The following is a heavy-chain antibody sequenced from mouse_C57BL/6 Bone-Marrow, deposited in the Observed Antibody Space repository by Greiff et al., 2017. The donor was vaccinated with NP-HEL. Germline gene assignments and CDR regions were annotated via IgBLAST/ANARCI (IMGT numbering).Heavy chain of an antibody. J-gene: IGHJ4*01. CDR2: IYPGNSDT. V-gene: IGHV1-5*01. CDR1: GYTFTSYW. Sequence: EVQLQQSGTVLARPGASVKMSCKTSGYTFTSYWMHWVKQRPGQGLEWIGAIYPGNSDTSYNQKFKGKAKLTAVTSASTAYMELSSLTNEDSAVYYCTTICYGYDESAMDYWGQGTSVTVSS. CDR3: TTICYGYDESAMDY. D-gene: IGHD2-2*01.